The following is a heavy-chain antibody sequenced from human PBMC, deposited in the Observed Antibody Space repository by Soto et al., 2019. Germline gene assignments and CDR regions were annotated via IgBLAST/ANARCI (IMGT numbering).Heavy chain of an antibody. CDR2: INSDGSST. CDR3: ARDRAYYMDV. J-gene: IGHJ6*03. CDR1: GFTFSSYW. Sequence: GGSLRLSCAASGFTFSSYWMHWVRQAPGKWLVWVSRINSDGSSTSYADSVKGRFTISRDNAKNTLYLQMNSLRAEDTAVYYCARDRAYYMDVWGKGTTVTVSS. V-gene: IGHV3-74*01.